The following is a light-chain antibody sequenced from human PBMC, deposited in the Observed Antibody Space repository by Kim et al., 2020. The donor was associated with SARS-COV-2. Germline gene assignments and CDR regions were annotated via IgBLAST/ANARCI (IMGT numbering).Light chain of an antibody. CDR3: QAWDSSTVV. Sequence: SYELTQPPSVSVSPGQTASITCSGDKLGDKYACWYQQKPGQSPVLVIYQDSKRPSGIPERFSGSNSGNTATLTISGTQPMDEADYYCQAWDSSTVVFGGGTHLTVL. J-gene: IGLJ2*01. V-gene: IGLV3-1*01. CDR2: QDS. CDR1: KLGDKY.